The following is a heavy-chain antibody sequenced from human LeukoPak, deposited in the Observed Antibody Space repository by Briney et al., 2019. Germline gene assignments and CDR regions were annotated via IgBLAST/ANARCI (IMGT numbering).Heavy chain of an antibody. Sequence: SETLSLTCTVSGGSISSYYWSWIRQPPRKGLEWIGYIYYSGSTNYNPSLKSRVTISVDTSKIQFSLKLSPVTAADTAVYYCAREDYDILTGYYFGIFDIWGQGTTVTVSS. CDR1: GGSISSYY. CDR2: IYYSGST. D-gene: IGHD3-9*01. V-gene: IGHV4-59*01. J-gene: IGHJ3*02. CDR3: AREDYDILTGYYFGIFDI.